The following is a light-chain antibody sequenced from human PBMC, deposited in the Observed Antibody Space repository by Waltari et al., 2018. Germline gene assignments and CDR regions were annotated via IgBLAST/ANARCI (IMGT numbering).Light chain of an antibody. J-gene: IGKJ3*01. CDR1: QSISTW. CDR3: QQYNSYSFT. Sequence: DIQMTQSPSTLSASVGDRVTITCRAGQSISTWLAWYQQKPGRAPKLLIYKASSLESGVPSRFSGSGSVTEFTLTISSLQPDDFATYYCQQYNSYSFTFGPGTKVDVK. CDR2: KAS. V-gene: IGKV1-5*03.